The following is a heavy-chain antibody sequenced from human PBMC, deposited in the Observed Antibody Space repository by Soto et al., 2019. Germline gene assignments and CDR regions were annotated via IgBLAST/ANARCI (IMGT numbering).Heavy chain of an antibody. Sequence: QVQLVQSGAEVKKPGASVKVSCKASGYTFTSYYMHWVRQAPGQGLEWMGIINPSGGSTTYAQKFQGPVTTTRDTSPSTVHMELRTIRSEDTAVYYCARVGGYSYCGVDSWGQGTLVTVSS. V-gene: IGHV1-46*01. J-gene: IGHJ4*02. D-gene: IGHD5-18*01. CDR1: GYTFTSYY. CDR3: ARVGGYSYCGVDS. CDR2: INPSGGST.